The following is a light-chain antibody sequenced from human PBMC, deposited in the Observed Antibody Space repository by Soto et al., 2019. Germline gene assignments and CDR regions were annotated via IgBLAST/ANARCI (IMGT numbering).Light chain of an antibody. V-gene: IGLV1-40*01. Sequence: QAVVTQPPSVSGAPGQRVTISCTGSSPNIGAGYDVHWYQQFPGTAPKLLIYGNSNRPSGVPDRFSGSKSGTSASLAITGLQAEDEADYYCQSYDSSLSGVVFGGGTKLTVL. CDR3: QSYDSSLSGVV. CDR1: SPNIGAGYD. CDR2: GNS. J-gene: IGLJ2*01.